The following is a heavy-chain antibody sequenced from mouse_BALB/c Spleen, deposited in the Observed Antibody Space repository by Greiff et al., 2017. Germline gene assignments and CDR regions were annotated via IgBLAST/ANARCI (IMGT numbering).Heavy chain of an antibody. CDR2: ISTYYGDA. CDR1: GYTFTDYA. V-gene: IGHV1S137*01. Sequence: QVQLQQSGAELVRPGVSVKLSCTGSGYTFTDYAMHWVKQSHAKSLEWIGVISTYYGDASYNQKFKGKATMTVDKSSSTAYMELARLTSEDSAIYYCARSNYFDYWGQGTTLTVSS. J-gene: IGHJ2*01. CDR3: ARSNYFDY.